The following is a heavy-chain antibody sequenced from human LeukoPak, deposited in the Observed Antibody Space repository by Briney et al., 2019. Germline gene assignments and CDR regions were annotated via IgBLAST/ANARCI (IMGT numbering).Heavy chain of an antibody. V-gene: IGHV4-59*01. CDR1: GGSISSYY. J-gene: IGHJ3*02. CDR2: IYYSGST. CDR3: ARNHDAFDI. Sequence: SQTLSLTCTVSGGSISSYYWSWIRQPPGKGLEWIGYIYYSGSTNYNPSLKSRVTISVDTSKNQFSLKLSSVTAADTAVYYCARNHDAFDIWGQGTMVTVSS.